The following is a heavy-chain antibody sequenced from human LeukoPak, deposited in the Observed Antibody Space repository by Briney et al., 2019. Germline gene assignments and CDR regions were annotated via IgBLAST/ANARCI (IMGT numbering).Heavy chain of an antibody. J-gene: IGHJ4*02. V-gene: IGHV3-23*01. CDR1: GFTFSSYA. CDR2: ISGSGGST. D-gene: IGHD3-10*01. Sequence: PGGSLRLSCAASGFTFSSYAMSWVRQAPGKGLKWVSAISGSGGSTYYADSVKGRFTISRDNSKNTLYLQMNSLRAEDTAVYYCAKDSGRITMVRGVRSYFDYWGQGTLVTVSS. CDR3: AKDSGRITMVRGVRSYFDY.